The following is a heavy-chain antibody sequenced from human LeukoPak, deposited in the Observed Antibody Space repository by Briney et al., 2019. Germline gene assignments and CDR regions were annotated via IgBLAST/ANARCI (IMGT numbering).Heavy chain of an antibody. Sequence: SETLSLTCAVYGGSFSGYYWSWIRQPPGKGLEWIGEINHSGSTNYNPSLKSRVTISVDKSKNQFSLKLSSVTAADTAVYYCARGLWFGDENPPYFDYWGQGTLVTVSS. J-gene: IGHJ4*02. CDR3: ARGLWFGDENPPYFDY. CDR1: GGSFSGYY. CDR2: INHSGST. V-gene: IGHV4-34*01. D-gene: IGHD3-10*01.